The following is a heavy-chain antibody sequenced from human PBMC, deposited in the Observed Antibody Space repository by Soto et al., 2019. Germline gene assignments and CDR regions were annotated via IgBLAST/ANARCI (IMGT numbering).Heavy chain of an antibody. CDR1: RFTFGASN. CDR2: IGSIVVTYAT. J-gene: IGHJ4*02. V-gene: IGHV3-73*01. CDR3: SRDDSDWFFN. D-gene: IGHD3-9*01. Sequence: GSLRLSCAASRFTFGASNLQWVRQASGKGLEWLCRIGSIVVTYATTYAASVKGRFTISRDDSKKTAYLQMNNLESEDTAVYYCSRDDSDWFFNWGRGTLVTVSS.